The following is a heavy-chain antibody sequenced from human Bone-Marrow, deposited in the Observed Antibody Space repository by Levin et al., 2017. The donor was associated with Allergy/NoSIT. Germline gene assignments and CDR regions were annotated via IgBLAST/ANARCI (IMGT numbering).Heavy chain of an antibody. D-gene: IGHD3-3*01. CDR3: ARVSRYDFWSGTPPFDY. Sequence: ASVKVSCKASGYTFTSYYMHWVRQAPGQGLEWMGIINPSGGSTSYAQKFQGRVTMTRDTSTSTVYMELSSLRSEDTAVYYCARVSRYDFWSGTPPFDYWGQGTLVTVSS. CDR1: GYTFTSYY. CDR2: INPSGGST. J-gene: IGHJ4*02. V-gene: IGHV1-46*01.